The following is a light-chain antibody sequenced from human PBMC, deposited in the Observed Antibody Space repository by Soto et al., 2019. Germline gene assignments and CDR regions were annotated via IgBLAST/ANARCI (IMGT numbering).Light chain of an antibody. CDR1: HSVSSSY. Sequence: VLTQSPSTLSLSPGERATLXXRASHSVSSSYLAWYQQKPGQAPRLXXYDASTRATGIPARFSGSGSGTEFTLTISSLQSEDFAVYYCQQYNNWPTITFGQGTRLENK. V-gene: IGKV3-15*01. CDR3: QQYNNWPTIT. CDR2: DAS. J-gene: IGKJ5*01.